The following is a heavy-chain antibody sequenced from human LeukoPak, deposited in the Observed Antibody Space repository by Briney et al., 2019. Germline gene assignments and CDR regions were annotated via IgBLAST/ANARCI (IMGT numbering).Heavy chain of an antibody. J-gene: IGHJ4*02. CDR1: GGTFSSYA. V-gene: IGHV1-18*01. D-gene: IGHD1-26*01. CDR2: ISAYNGNT. CDR3: ARAASKWELLLDY. Sequence: GASVKVSCKASGGTFSSYAISWVRQAPGQGLEWMGWISAYNGNTNYAQKLQGRVTMTTDTSTSTAYMELRSLRSDDTAVYYCARAASKWELLLDYWGQGTLVTVSS.